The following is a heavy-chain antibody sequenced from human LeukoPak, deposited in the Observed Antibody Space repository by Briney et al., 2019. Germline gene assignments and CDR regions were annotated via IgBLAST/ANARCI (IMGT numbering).Heavy chain of an antibody. CDR2: IYYSGST. CDR1: GGSISSGVYY. Sequence: SETLSLTCTVSGGSISSGVYYWSWIRQHPGKGLEWIGYIYYSGSTYSNPSLKSRLTMSVDISKSQFSLKLSSVTASDSAVDRCAGGVKGLGGVFDIGGQGTMFPVSP. D-gene: IGHD3-10*01. V-gene: IGHV4-31*03. J-gene: IGHJ3*02. CDR3: AGGVKGLGGVFDI.